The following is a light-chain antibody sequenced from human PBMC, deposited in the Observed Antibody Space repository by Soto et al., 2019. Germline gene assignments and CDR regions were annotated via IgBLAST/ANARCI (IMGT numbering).Light chain of an antibody. CDR1: QGIKSW. CDR3: QQVNSFPLT. V-gene: IGKV1-12*01. Sequence: DIQMTQSPSFVSASVGDRVTITCRASQGIKSWLAWYQHKPGKAPKVLIFAASSLQSGVPSRFRGSGSGTDFTLTISNLQPEDFATYFCQQVNSFPLTFGGGTKVDIK. CDR2: AAS. J-gene: IGKJ4*01.